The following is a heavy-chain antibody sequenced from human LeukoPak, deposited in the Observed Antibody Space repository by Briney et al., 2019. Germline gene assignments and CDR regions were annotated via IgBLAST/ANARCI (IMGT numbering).Heavy chain of an antibody. J-gene: IGHJ5*02. CDR1: GGTFSSYA. Sequence: SVKVSCKASGGTFSSYAISWVRQAPGQGLEWMGGIIPIFGTANYAQKFQGRVTITTDESTSTAYMELSSLRSEDTAVYYCARGGQQLVFSWFDPWGQGTLVTVSS. CDR2: IIPIFGTA. D-gene: IGHD6-6*01. CDR3: ARGGQQLVFSWFDP. V-gene: IGHV1-69*05.